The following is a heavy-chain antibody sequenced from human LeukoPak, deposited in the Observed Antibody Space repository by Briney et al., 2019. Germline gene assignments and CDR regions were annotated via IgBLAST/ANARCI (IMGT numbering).Heavy chain of an antibody. CDR1: GGSISSYY. CDR2: IYYSGST. CDR3: ARAGVVPAAISNFDY. V-gene: IGHV4-59*01. D-gene: IGHD2-2*01. Sequence: SETLSLTCTVSGGSISSYYWSWIRQPPGKGLEWIGYIYYSGSTNYNPSLKSRVTISVDTSKNQFSPKLSSVTAADTAVYYCARAGVVPAAISNFDYWGQGTLVTVSS. J-gene: IGHJ4*02.